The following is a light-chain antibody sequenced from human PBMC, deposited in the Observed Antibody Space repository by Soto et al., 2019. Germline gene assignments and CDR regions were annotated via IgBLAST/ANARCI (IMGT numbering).Light chain of an antibody. CDR1: SSNIGSNT. V-gene: IGLV1-44*01. CDR3: AAWDDSLNGA. Sequence: QSVLTQPPSASGTPGQRVTISCSGSSSNIGSNTVNWYQQLPGTAPKLLICSNNQRPSGVPDRFSGSKSGTSASLAISGLQSEDEADYYGAAWDDSLNGAFGGGTKLTVL. J-gene: IGLJ2*01. CDR2: SNN.